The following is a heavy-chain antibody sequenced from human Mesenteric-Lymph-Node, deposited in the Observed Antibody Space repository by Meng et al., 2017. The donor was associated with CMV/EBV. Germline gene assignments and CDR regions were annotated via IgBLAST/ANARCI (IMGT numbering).Heavy chain of an antibody. Sequence: SGGSISSGGYYWSWIRQHPGKGLEWIGYIYYSGSTYYNPSLKSRVTISVDTSKNQFSLKLSSVTAADTAVYYCARDAAAAGGNLQHWGQGTLVTVSS. CDR3: ARDAAAAGGNLQH. J-gene: IGHJ1*01. CDR1: GGSISSGGYY. CDR2: IYYSGST. V-gene: IGHV4-31*02. D-gene: IGHD6-13*01.